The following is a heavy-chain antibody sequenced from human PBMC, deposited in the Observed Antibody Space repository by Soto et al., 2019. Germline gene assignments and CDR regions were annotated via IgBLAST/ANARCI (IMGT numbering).Heavy chain of an antibody. J-gene: IGHJ4*02. V-gene: IGHV3-33*01. CDR1: GFIFNNYG. Sequence: LRLSCAASGFIFNNYGMHWVRQAPGKGLEWVALIYYDGTSKYYADSVKGRFTISRDNSRDTLYLQVNSLRAEDTAVYYCARGYSSGYSAFDYWGQGAPVTVSS. CDR3: ARGYSSGYSAFDY. CDR2: IYYDGTSK. D-gene: IGHD3-22*01.